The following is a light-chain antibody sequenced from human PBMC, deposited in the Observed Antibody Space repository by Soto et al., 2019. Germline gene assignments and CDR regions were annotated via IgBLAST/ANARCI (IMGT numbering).Light chain of an antibody. CDR1: QGIRYD. Sequence: AIQMTQSPSSLSASVGDRVTITGQASQGIRYDLGWYQQKPGKAPKLLIYAAASLQSGVPSRFSCSGSGIDFTLTIISLQPEDFATYYCLQDYNYPRTFGQGTKVDIK. J-gene: IGKJ1*01. V-gene: IGKV1-6*01. CDR3: LQDYNYPRT. CDR2: AAA.